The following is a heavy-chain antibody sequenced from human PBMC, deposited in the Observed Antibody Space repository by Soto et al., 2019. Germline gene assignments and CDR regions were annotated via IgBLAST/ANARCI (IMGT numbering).Heavy chain of an antibody. V-gene: IGHV3-48*03. CDR1: GFAFSGFE. D-gene: IGHD3-3*01. CDR2: ISSGASNM. CDR3: ARDPNYDFWSGYRNKEGTYGMDV. Sequence: GGSLRLSCAASGFAFSGFEMNWVRQAPGKGLEWVSYISSGASNMYYADSVKGRFTISRDNAQSSLYLHMNSLRVEDTAVYYCARDPNYDFWSGYRNKEGTYGMDVWGQGTTVTVSS. J-gene: IGHJ6*02.